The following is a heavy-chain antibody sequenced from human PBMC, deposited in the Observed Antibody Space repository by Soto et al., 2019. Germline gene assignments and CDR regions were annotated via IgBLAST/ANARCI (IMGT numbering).Heavy chain of an antibody. D-gene: IGHD3-10*01. CDR3: ARGGITMVRGVIDY. V-gene: IGHV1-69*02. CDR1: GGTFSSYT. J-gene: IGHJ4*02. Sequence: QVQLVHSGAEVKKPGSSVKVSCKASGGTFSSYTISWVRQAPGQGLEWMGRIIPILGIANYAQKFQGRVTITADKSTSTAYMELSSLRSEDTAVYYCARGGITMVRGVIDYWGQGTLVTVSS. CDR2: IIPILGIA.